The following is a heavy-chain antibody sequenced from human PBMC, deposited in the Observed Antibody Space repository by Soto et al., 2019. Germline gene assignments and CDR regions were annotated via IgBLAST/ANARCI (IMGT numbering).Heavy chain of an antibody. Sequence: EVQLVESGGGLVQPGRSLRLSCTASGFTFGDYAMSWFRQSPGKGLEWVGFLRSKAYGGTPEYAASAKGRFTISRDDSDSIASLQMNSLKTEDTAVYYCARGGSLQWLVPEDYWGQGTLVTVSS. CDR2: LRSKAYGGTP. V-gene: IGHV3-49*03. CDR3: ARGGSLQWLVPEDY. J-gene: IGHJ4*02. D-gene: IGHD6-19*01. CDR1: GFTFGDYA.